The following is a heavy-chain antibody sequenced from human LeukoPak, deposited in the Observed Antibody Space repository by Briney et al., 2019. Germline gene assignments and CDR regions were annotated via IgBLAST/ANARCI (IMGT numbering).Heavy chain of an antibody. CDR1: GYTFTGYY. CDR3: ARESGHRIVVVPAAIWFDP. J-gene: IGHJ5*02. V-gene: IGHV1-2*02. Sequence: ASVKVSCKASGYTFTGYYMHWVRQAPGQGLEWMGWINPNSGGTNYAQKFQGRVTTTRDTSISTAYMELSRLRSDDTAVYYCARESGHRIVVVPAAIWFDPWGQGTLVTVSS. CDR2: INPNSGGT. D-gene: IGHD2-2*01.